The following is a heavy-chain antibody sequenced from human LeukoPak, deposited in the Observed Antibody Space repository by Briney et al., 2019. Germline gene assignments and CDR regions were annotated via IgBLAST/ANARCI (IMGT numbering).Heavy chain of an antibody. CDR2: INHSGSS. D-gene: IGHD3/OR15-3a*01. Sequence: PSETLSLTCAVYGGSFSGYYWSWSRQPPGKGLEWIGEINHSGSSNYNPSLKSRVTISVDTSKNQFSLKLSSVTAADTAVYYCARGISFGHYYGMDVWGQGTTVTVSS. J-gene: IGHJ6*02. CDR3: ARGISFGHYYGMDV. V-gene: IGHV4-34*01. CDR1: GGSFSGYY.